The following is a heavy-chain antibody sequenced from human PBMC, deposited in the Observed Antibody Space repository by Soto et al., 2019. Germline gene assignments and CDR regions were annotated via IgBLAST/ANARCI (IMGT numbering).Heavy chain of an antibody. V-gene: IGHV1-18*01. D-gene: IGHD3-16*02. CDR2: ISAYNGNT. J-gene: IGHJ4*02. CDR3: ARNIMITFGGVIVPALFDY. CDR1: GYTFTSYG. Sequence: VKVSCKASGYTFTSYGISWVRQAPGQGLEWMGWISAYNGNTNYAQKLQGRATMTTDTSTSTAYMELRSLRSDDTAVYYCARNIMITFGGVIVPALFDYWGQGTLVTVSS.